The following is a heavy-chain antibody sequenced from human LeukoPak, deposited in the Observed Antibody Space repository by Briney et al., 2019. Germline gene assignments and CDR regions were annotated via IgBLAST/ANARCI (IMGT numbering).Heavy chain of an antibody. CDR2: IYYSGTT. D-gene: IGHD1-26*01. J-gene: IGHJ4*02. Sequence: PSETLSLTCTVSGGSISSSRYYWGWIRQPPGKGLEWIVTIYYSGTTYYNPSLKSRVTISVDTSKNQFSLRLSSVTAADTAVYYCARQTQWELLSYWGQGALVTVSS. CDR1: GGSISSSRYY. V-gene: IGHV4-39*01. CDR3: ARQTQWELLSY.